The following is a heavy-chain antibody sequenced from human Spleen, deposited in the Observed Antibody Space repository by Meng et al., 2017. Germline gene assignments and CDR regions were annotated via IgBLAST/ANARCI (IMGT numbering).Heavy chain of an antibody. V-gene: IGHV3-15*01. CDR3: ATDWVWGFGQ. D-gene: IGHD3-16*01. J-gene: IGHJ5*02. CDR2: IKSKTDGGTT. Sequence: EVQLVESGGGLVKAGGSLRLYCAASGFTFSNSWMSWVRQAPGKGLEWVARIKSKTDGGTTDYSAPVQGRFAISRDDSKNTLYLQMNSLKTEDTAVYYCATDWVWGFGQWGQGTLVTVSS. CDR1: GFTFSNSW.